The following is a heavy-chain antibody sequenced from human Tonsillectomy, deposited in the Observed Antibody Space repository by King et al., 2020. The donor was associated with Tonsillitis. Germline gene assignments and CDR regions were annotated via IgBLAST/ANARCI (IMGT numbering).Heavy chain of an antibody. CDR3: VHCSSTSCHSGDY. D-gene: IGHD2-2*01. J-gene: IGHJ4*02. V-gene: IGHV1-18*01. CDR2: ISAYNGNT. Sequence: VQLVESGAEVKEPGASVKVSCKASGYTFTTYGITWVRQAPGQGLEWVGWISAYNGNTNYAQRFQGRVTMTTETSTSTAYMELRSLRSDDTAVYYCVHCSSTSCHSGDYWGQGTLVTVSS. CDR1: GYTFTTYG.